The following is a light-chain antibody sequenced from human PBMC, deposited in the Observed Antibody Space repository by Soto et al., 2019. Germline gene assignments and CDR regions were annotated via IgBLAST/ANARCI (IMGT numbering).Light chain of an antibody. CDR2: EVT. CDR3: ASYTDGSTPHVV. V-gene: IGLV2-18*02. Sequence: QSALTQPPSVSGSPGQSVAISCTGTSSDISEYDRVSWYQQSPGTAPKLILYEVTHRPSGVPDRFSGSTSGNTASLTISGLQAEDEADYYCASYTDGSTPHVVFGGRTKLTVL. J-gene: IGLJ2*01. CDR1: SSDISEYDR.